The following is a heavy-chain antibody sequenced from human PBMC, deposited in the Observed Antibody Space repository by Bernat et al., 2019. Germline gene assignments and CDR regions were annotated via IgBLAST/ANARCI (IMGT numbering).Heavy chain of an antibody. Sequence: QVQLVESGGGVVQPGRSLRLSCAASGFTFSSYGMHWVRQAPGKGLEWVAVISYDGSNKYYADSVKGRFTISRDNSKNTLYLQMNSLGAEDTAVYYCARDDGGSTAMVPALFDYWGQGTLVTVSS. D-gene: IGHD5-18*01. V-gene: IGHV3-30*03. CDR1: GFTFSSYG. CDR2: ISYDGSNK. CDR3: ARDDGGSTAMVPALFDY. J-gene: IGHJ4*02.